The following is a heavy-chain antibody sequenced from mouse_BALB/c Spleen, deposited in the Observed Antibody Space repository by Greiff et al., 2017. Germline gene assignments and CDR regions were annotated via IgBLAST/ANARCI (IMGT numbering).Heavy chain of an antibody. V-gene: IGHV2-2*02. CDR1: GFSLTSHG. D-gene: IGHD2-1*01. CDR2: IWSGGST. CDR3: ARRDGNYVGYAMDY. J-gene: IGHJ4*01. Sequence: VQLQQSGPGLVQPSQSLSITCTVSGFSLTSHGVHWVRQSPGKGLEWLGVIWSGGSTDYNAAFISRLSISKDNSKSQVFFKMNSLQANDTAIYYCARRDGNYVGYAMDYWGQGTSVTVSS.